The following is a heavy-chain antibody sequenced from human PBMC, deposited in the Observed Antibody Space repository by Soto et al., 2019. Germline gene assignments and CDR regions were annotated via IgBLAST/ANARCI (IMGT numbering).Heavy chain of an antibody. CDR3: ARGGSILVVVAAYNWFDP. J-gene: IGHJ5*02. Sequence: SQTLSLTCAISGDSVSSNSAAWNWIRQSPSRGLEWLGRTYYRSKWYNDYAVSVKSRITINPDTSKNQFSLHLNSVTPEDTAVYYCARGGSILVVVAAYNWFDPWGQGTLVTVSS. CDR1: GDSVSSNSAA. CDR2: TYYRSKWYN. V-gene: IGHV6-1*01. D-gene: IGHD2-15*01.